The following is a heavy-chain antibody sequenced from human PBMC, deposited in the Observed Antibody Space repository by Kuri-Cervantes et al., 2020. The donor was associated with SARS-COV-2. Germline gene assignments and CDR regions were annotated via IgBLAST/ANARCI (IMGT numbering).Heavy chain of an antibody. J-gene: IGHJ5*02. CDR1: GGSISSGSYY. Sequence: LRLSCTVSGGSISSGSYYWSWIRQPAGKGLEWIGYIYTSGSTNYNPSLKSRVTISVDTSKNQFSLKLSSVTAADTAVYYCARGGDYSNWFDPWGQGTLVTVSS. V-gene: IGHV4-61*09. D-gene: IGHD4-11*01. CDR3: ARGGDYSNWFDP. CDR2: IYTSGST.